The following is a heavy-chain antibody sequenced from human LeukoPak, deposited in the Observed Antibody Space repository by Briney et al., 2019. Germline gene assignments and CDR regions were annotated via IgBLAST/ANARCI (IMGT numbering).Heavy chain of an antibody. CDR3: AKGTYYDSSGYYPLLSYFDY. V-gene: IGHV3-30*04. J-gene: IGHJ4*02. CDR1: GFTFSSYA. Sequence: GGSLRLSCAASGFTFSSYAMHWVRQAPGKGLEWVAVISYDGSNKYYADSVKGRFTISRDNAKNSLYLQMNSLRAEDTALYYCAKGTYYDSSGYYPLLSYFDYWGQGTLVTVSS. CDR2: ISYDGSNK. D-gene: IGHD3-22*01.